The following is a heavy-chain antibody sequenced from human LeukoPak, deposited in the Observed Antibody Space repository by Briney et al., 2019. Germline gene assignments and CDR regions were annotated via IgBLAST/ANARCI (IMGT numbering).Heavy chain of an antibody. CDR3: ARDWTYDSSGNGAFDI. J-gene: IGHJ3*02. Sequence: SETLSLTCTVSGGSISSYYWSWIRQPAGKGLEWIGRIYTSGSTNYNPSLKSRVTISVDTSKNQFSLKLSSVTAADTAVYYCARDWTYDSSGNGAFDIWGQGTMVTVSS. CDR2: IYTSGST. D-gene: IGHD3-22*01. CDR1: GGSISSYY. V-gene: IGHV4-4*07.